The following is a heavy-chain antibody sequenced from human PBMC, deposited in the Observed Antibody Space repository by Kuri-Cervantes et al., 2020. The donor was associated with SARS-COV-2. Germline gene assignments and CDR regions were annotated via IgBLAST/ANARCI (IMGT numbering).Heavy chain of an antibody. CDR2: IIPIFATA. D-gene: IGHD5-24*01. CDR1: GVTFRIYV. V-gene: IGHV1-69*06. CDR3: ARDAIRDGYNEGY. Sequence: SVKVSCKVSGVTFRIYVITWVRQAPGQGLEWMGGIIPIFATANYAQKFQGRVTITADKSTSTAYMELSSLRSEDTAVYYCARDAIRDGYNEGYWGQGTLVTVSS. J-gene: IGHJ4*02.